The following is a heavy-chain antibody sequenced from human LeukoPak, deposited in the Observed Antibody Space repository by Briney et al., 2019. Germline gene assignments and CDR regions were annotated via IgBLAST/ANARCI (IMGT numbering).Heavy chain of an antibody. J-gene: IGHJ6*02. CDR1: GYTFTSYG. CDR2: ISAYNGNT. V-gene: IGHV1-18*01. D-gene: IGHD3-10*01. Sequence: ASVKVSCKASGYTFTSYGISWVRQAPGQGLEWMGWISAYNGNTNYAQKLQGRVTMTTDTSKSTAYMELRSLRSDDTAVYYCARDKDYYGSVPGGYYYGMDVWGQGTTVTVSS. CDR3: ARDKDYYGSVPGGYYYGMDV.